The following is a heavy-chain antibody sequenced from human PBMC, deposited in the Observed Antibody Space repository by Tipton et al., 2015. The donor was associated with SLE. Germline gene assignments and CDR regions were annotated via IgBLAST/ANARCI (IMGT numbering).Heavy chain of an antibody. Sequence: GLVKPSETLSLTCTVSGGSISSSSFYWDWIRQPPGKGLEWIGSIYYSGSTYYNPSLKSRVTISVDTSKNQFSLKLSSGTAADTAVYYCARHSLELEDPFDIWGQGTMVTVSS. CDR1: GGSISSSSFY. CDR2: IYYSGST. CDR3: ARHSLELEDPFDI. V-gene: IGHV4-39*01. J-gene: IGHJ3*02. D-gene: IGHD1-7*01.